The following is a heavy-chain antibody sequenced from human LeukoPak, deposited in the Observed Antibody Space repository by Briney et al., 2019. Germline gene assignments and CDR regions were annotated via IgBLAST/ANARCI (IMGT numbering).Heavy chain of an antibody. J-gene: IGHJ5*02. CDR1: GGSFSGYY. CDR2: INHSGST. D-gene: IGHD3-9*01. Sequence: SSETLSLTCAVYGGSFSGYYWSWIRQPPGKGLEWIGEINHSGSTNYNPSLKSRVTISVDTSKNQFSLKLSSVTAADTAVYYCARRLRYFDWSDWFDPWGQGTLVTVSS. CDR3: ARRLRYFDWSDWFDP. V-gene: IGHV4-34*01.